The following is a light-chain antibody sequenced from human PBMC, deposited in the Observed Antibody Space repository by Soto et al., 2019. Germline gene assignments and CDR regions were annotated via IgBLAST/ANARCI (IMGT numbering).Light chain of an antibody. V-gene: IGKV3-20*01. CDR2: GAS. CDR3: QQYGSSPYT. CDR1: QSVSSSY. J-gene: IGKJ2*01. Sequence: EIVLTQSPGTPSLSPGDRATLSCRASQSVSSSYLAWYQQKPGQAPRLLIYGASSRATGIPDRFSGSGSGTDFTLTISRLEPEDFAVYYCQQYGSSPYTFGQGTKLEIK.